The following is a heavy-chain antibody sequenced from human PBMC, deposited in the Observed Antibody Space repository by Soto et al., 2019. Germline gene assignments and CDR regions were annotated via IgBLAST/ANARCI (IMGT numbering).Heavy chain of an antibody. D-gene: IGHD4-4*01. CDR3: ARVRASTTPYGMDV. J-gene: IGHJ6*02. CDR2: INPNSGGT. CDR1: GYTFTGYY. Sequence: ASLKVSCKTSGYTFTGYYMHCVRHTNGQGLEWMGWINPNSGGTNYAQKFQGWVTMTRDTSISTAYMELSRLRSDDTAVYYCARVRASTTPYGMDVWGQGTTVTVSS. V-gene: IGHV1-2*04.